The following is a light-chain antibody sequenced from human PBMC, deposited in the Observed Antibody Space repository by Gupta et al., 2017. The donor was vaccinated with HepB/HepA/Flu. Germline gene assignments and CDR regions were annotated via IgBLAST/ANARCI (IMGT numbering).Light chain of an antibody. CDR2: RDD. V-gene: IGLV3-9*01. J-gene: IGLJ2*01. CDR1: NIGSKN. CDR3: QVWDSNNVK. Sequence: SYKLTQPLSVSVDPGQTATITCGGDNIGSKNVHWYQHRPGQAPVLVIYRDDNRPSGIPERFSGSNAGSTATLTISRAQAGDEADYYCQVWDSNNVKFGGGTKLTVL.